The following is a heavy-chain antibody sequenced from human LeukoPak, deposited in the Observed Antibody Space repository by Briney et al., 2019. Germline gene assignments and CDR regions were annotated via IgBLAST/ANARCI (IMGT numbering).Heavy chain of an antibody. CDR2: INHSGST. CDR1: GGSFSGYY. J-gene: IGHJ4*02. CDR3: ARQAYYYDSSGYLY. D-gene: IGHD3-22*01. V-gene: IGHV4-34*01. Sequence: SETLSLTCAVYGGSFSGYYWSWIRQPPGKGLEWIGEINHSGSTNYNPSLKSRVTISVDTSKNQFSQKLSSVTAADTAVYYCARQAYYYDSSGYLYWGQGTLVTVSS.